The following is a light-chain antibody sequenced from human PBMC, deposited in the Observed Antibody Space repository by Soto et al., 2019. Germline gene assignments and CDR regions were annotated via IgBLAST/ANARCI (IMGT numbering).Light chain of an antibody. J-gene: IGLJ1*01. CDR3: GSDAGSYV. Sequence: QSVLTQPASVSGSPGQSITISCTGTSSDVGSYNLVSWYQQHPGKAPKLMIYEGSKRPSVVSNRFSGSKSGNTASLTLSGLQEEDEDDYYCGSDAGSYVFGTGTKLTVL. CDR1: SSDVGSYNL. CDR2: EGS. V-gene: IGLV2-23*01.